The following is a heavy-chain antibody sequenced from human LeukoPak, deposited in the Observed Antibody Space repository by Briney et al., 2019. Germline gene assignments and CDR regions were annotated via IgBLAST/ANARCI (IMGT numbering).Heavy chain of an antibody. CDR1: GGSISISSYY. V-gene: IGHV4-39*01. Sequence: KPSETLSLTCTVSGGSISISSYYWAWIREPPGKGLEWFGSIYYSGNTHYTPSLQSRVTISGDTSKNQFSLKLSSVTAADTAVYFCARHSHSGSFAYWGQGTLVTVSS. CDR2: IYYSGNT. D-gene: IGHD1-26*01. CDR3: ARHSHSGSFAY. J-gene: IGHJ4*02.